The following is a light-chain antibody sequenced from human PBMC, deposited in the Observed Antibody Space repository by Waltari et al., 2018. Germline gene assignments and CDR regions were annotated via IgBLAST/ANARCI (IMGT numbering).Light chain of an antibody. CDR1: QSISNW. Sequence: DIQMTQSPPSLSASGGDRVTITCRASQSISNWLAWFQQRPGKAPKLLIYRASNLEFGVPSRFSGDGSGTEFTLTITSLQPEDFATYYCQHYYNFPYAFGQGTKLEIK. V-gene: IGKV1-5*03. CDR3: QHYYNFPYA. CDR2: RAS. J-gene: IGKJ2*01.